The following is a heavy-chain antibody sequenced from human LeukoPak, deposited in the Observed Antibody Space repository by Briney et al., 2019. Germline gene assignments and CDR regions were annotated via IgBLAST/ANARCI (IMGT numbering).Heavy chain of an antibody. D-gene: IGHD5-24*01. CDR1: GFTFSSYC. CDR2: ISSTSSTT. V-gene: IGHV3-48*02. J-gene: IGHJ4*02. Sequence: GGSLRLSCAASGFTFSSYCMNWVRQAPGKGLEWVSYISSTSSTTYYADSVKGRFTISRDNAKNSLYLQMNSPRDEDTAVYYCARGPRDGYNYYFDYWGQGTLVAVSS. CDR3: ARGPRDGYNYYFDY.